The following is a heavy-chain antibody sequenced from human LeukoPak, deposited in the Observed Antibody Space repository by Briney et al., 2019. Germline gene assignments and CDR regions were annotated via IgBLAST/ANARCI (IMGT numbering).Heavy chain of an antibody. D-gene: IGHD6-13*01. Sequence: PGGSLRLSCAASGFTFTTNAMSWVRQAPGKGLGWVSAVSGSGGDTYYAGSVKGRFTISRDNSKNTLYLQMNSLRAEDTAVYYCASSSSSTDFDYWGQGTLVTVSS. V-gene: IGHV3-23*01. CDR2: VSGSGGDT. CDR1: GFTFTTNA. J-gene: IGHJ4*02. CDR3: ASSSSSTDFDY.